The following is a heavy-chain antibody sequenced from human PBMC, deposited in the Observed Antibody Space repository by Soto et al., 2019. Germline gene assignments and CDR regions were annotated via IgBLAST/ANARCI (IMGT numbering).Heavy chain of an antibody. CDR2: ISYDGSNK. Sequence: HPGGSLRLSCAASGFTFSSYAMHWVRQAPGKGLEWVAVISYDGSNKYYADSVKGRFTISRDNSKNTLYLQMNSLRAEDTAVYYCAREDNVLRFLEWFPGWFDPWGQGTLVTVSS. CDR1: GFTFSSYA. D-gene: IGHD3-3*01. V-gene: IGHV3-30-3*01. J-gene: IGHJ5*02. CDR3: AREDNVLRFLEWFPGWFDP.